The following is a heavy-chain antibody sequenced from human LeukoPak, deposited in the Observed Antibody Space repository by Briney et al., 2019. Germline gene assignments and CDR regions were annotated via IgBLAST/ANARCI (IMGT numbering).Heavy chain of an antibody. D-gene: IGHD3-9*01. V-gene: IGHV1-18*01. J-gene: IGHJ3*02. Sequence: ASVKVSCKASGYTFTSYGISWVRQAPGQGLEWMGWISAYNGNTNYAQKLQGRVTMTTDTSTSTAYMELRSLRSEDTAVYYCAILALYFDWHYDAFDIWGQGTMVTVSS. CDR2: ISAYNGNT. CDR3: AILALYFDWHYDAFDI. CDR1: GYTFTSYG.